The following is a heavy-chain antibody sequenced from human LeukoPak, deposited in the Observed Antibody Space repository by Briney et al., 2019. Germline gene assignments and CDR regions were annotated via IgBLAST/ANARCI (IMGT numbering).Heavy chain of an antibody. CDR3: ARDVAGYYDRTGYFDL. CDR2: MYSSGNT. Sequence: PSETLSLTCNVSGGSINNFYWNWIRQPAGKGLQWIGRMYSSGNTNYNPSLKSRVTMSLDTSKNQFSLKLSSATAADTALYYCARDVAGYYDRTGYFDLWGRGTLVTVAS. CDR1: GGSINNFY. V-gene: IGHV4-4*07. D-gene: IGHD3-22*01. J-gene: IGHJ2*01.